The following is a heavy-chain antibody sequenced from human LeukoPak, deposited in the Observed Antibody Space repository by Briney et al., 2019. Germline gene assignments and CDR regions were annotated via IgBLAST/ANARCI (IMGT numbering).Heavy chain of an antibody. Sequence: SETLSLTCTVSGGSITNYYWSWIRQSPGQGLEWIAYIYYTGSTNYNPSLKSRVTISLDTSKNQFSLRLNSVTAADTAVYYCARSSSWPWYFYYWGQGTLVTVSS. V-gene: IGHV4-59*01. CDR1: GGSITNYY. D-gene: IGHD6-13*01. CDR2: IYYTGST. J-gene: IGHJ4*02. CDR3: ARSSSWPWYFYY.